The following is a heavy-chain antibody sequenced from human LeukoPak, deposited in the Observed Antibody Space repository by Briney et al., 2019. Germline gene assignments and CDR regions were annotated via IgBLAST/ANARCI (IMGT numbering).Heavy chain of an antibody. Sequence: SETLSLTCAVYGGSFSGYYWSWIRQPPGKGLEWIGEINHSGSTNYNPSLKSRVTISVDTSKNQFPLKPSSVTAADTAVYYCARARVLRFLEWNRRRPFDYWGQGTLVTVSS. CDR1: GGSFSGYY. CDR2: INHSGST. CDR3: ARARVLRFLEWNRRRPFDY. D-gene: IGHD3-3*01. V-gene: IGHV4-34*01. J-gene: IGHJ4*02.